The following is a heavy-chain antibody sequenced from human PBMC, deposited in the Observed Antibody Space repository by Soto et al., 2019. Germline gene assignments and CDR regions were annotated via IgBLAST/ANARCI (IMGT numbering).Heavy chain of an antibody. V-gene: IGHV3-13*05. CDR3: ARTDRDFYGLDV. CDR2: ISAAGDP. Sequence: EVQLVESGGGLVQPGGSLRLSCEASGFTFRNYDMHWVRQGKGKGLDWVSGISAAGDPDYADSVEGRFTISRENAQNSFFLQMNSLRVGDTAVYYCARTDRDFYGLDVWGQGTTVIGSS. CDR1: GFTFRNYD. J-gene: IGHJ6*02.